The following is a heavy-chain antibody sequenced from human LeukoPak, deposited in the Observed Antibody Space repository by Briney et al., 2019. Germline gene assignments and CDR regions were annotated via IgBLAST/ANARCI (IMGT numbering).Heavy chain of an antibody. CDR3: ARASHDYGDYSHFDY. J-gene: IGHJ4*02. V-gene: IGHV4-4*02. CDR2: IYRSGST. CDR1: GGSISRSNW. D-gene: IGHD4-17*01. Sequence: SGTLSLTCAVSGGSISRSNWWTWVRQPPGKGLEWIGEIYRSGSTNYNPSLKSRVTISVDKSKNQFSLKLSSLTAADTAVYYCARASHDYGDYSHFDYWGRGTLVTVSS.